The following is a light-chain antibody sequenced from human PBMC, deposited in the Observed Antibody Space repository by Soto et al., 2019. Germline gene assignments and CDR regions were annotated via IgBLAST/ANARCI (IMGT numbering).Light chain of an antibody. CDR1: QNISRS. CDR3: QQYNNWPNT. Sequence: EIGITQSPFTVSVSPGERATLSCRASQNISRSLAWYQQKPGQAPRLLIYGASTRATGIPARFSGSGSGTEFTLTISSLQSEDFAVYWCQQYNNWPNTFGQGTKVDI. CDR2: GAS. V-gene: IGKV3-15*01. J-gene: IGKJ1*01.